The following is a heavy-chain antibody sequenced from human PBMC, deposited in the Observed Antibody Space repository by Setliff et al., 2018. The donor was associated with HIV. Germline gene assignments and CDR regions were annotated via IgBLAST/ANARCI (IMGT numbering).Heavy chain of an antibody. CDR1: GYGFTNFG. D-gene: IGHD3-10*01. CDR2: VSPYHGTT. Sequence: ASVKVSCKASGYGFTNFGISWVRLAPGQGLEWMGWVSPYHGTTDYAQKFQGRVTMTADTSTRTAYLELSSLISADTALYYCAIDQGMYYFDYWGQGTLVT. CDR3: AIDQGMYYFDY. V-gene: IGHV1-18*01. J-gene: IGHJ4*02.